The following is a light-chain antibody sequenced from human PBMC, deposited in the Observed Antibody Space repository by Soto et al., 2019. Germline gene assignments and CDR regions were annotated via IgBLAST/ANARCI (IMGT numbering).Light chain of an antibody. J-gene: IGKJ1*01. CDR1: QSVRSN. V-gene: IGKV3-15*01. CDR2: GAS. CDR3: QKYNDWHPR. Sequence: ILMKQSPATLSAYPGERATLSCSASQSVRSNLACYQQKPGQAPRLLIYGASTRATGIPARFSGSGSGTEFTLSIGSLQSEDFAVYYCQKYNDWHPRFCQGTKVDIK.